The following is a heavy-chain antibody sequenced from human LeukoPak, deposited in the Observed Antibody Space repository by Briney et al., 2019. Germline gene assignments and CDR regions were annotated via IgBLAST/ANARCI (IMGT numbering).Heavy chain of an antibody. D-gene: IGHD3-10*01. V-gene: IGHV3-7*01. CDR2: IKKDGGDK. CDR3: ARGLWYY. CDR1: GFNFSNYW. J-gene: IGHJ4*02. Sequence: PGGSLRLSCVASGFNFSNYWMSWVRQAPGKGLEWVANIKKDGGDKYYADSVKGRFTISRDNTKNSLYLQVNSPRVEDTAIYYCARGLWYYWGQGTLVTVSS.